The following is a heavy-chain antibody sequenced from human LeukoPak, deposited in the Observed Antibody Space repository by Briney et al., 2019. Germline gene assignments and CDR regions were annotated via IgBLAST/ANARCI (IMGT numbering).Heavy chain of an antibody. J-gene: IGHJ4*02. Sequence: GGSLRLSCAASGFTFSSYAMSWVRQAPGKGLEWVSAISGSGGSTYHADSGKGRFTISRDNSKNTLYLQMNSLRAEDTAVYYCAKDDRYRGYFDYWGQGTLVTVSS. D-gene: IGHD1-26*01. CDR3: AKDDRYRGYFDY. V-gene: IGHV3-23*01. CDR1: GFTFSSYA. CDR2: ISGSGGST.